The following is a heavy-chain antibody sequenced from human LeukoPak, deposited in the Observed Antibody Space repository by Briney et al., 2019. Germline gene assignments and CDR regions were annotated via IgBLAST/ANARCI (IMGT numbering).Heavy chain of an antibody. CDR2: ISGSGGST. D-gene: IGHD3-3*01. J-gene: IGHJ4*02. CDR3: AKDTPLDYDFWSGYSFY. V-gene: IGHV3-23*01. CDR1: GFTFSSYA. Sequence: GGSLRLSCAASGFTFSSYAMSWVRQAPGKGLEWVSAISGSGGSTYYADSVKGRLTISRDNSKNTLYLQMNSLRAEDTAVYYCAKDTPLDYDFWSGYSFYWGQGTLVTVSS.